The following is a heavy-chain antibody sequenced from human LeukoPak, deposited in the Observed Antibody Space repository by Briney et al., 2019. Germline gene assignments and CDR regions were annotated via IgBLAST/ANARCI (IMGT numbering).Heavy chain of an antibody. CDR1: GYTFTSYY. J-gene: IGHJ4*02. D-gene: IGHD6-13*01. CDR2: INPSGGST. V-gene: IGHV1-46*01. Sequence: ASVKVSCKASGYTFTSYYMHWVRQAPGQGLEWMGIINPSGGSTSYAQKFQGGVTMTRDTSTSTVYMELSSLRSEDTAVYYCARPRRSSSWLTGGLDYWGQGTLVTVSS. CDR3: ARPRRSSSWLTGGLDY.